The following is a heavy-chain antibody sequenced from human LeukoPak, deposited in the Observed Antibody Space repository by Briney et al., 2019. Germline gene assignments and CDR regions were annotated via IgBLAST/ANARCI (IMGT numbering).Heavy chain of an antibody. CDR2: ISYDGSNK. Sequence: AGGSLRLSCAASGFTFSSYAMHWVRQAPGKGLEWVAVISYDGSNKYYADSMKGRFTISRDNSKNTLYLQMNSLRAEDTAVYYCASLPSPYDSSGYYRNYYHYYGMDVWGQGTTVTVSS. J-gene: IGHJ6*02. V-gene: IGHV3-30-3*01. D-gene: IGHD3-22*01. CDR1: GFTFSSYA. CDR3: ASLPSPYDSSGYYRNYYHYYGMDV.